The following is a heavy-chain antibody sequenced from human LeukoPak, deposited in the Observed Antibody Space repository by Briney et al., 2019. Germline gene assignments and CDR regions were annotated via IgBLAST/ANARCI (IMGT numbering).Heavy chain of an antibody. D-gene: IGHD1-26*01. V-gene: IGHV4-30-2*01. CDR2: IYHSGST. J-gene: IGHJ4*02. CDR3: ARRRYGGSAGFDY. CDR1: GGSISSGGYS. Sequence: SETLSLTCAVSGGSISSGGYSWSWIRQPPGKGLEWIGYIYHSGSTYYNPSLKSRVTMSVDTSKNQFSLKLSSVTAADTAVYYCARRRYGGSAGFDYWGQGTLVTVSS.